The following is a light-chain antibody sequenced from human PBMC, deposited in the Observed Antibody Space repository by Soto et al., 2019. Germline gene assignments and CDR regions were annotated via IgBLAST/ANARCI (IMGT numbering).Light chain of an antibody. CDR2: DNS. J-gene: IGLJ1*01. CDR1: RSNLGTYY. CDR3: GACDSSLNVYV. V-gene: IGLV1-51*01. Sequence: QSVLTQPPSVSAAPGQEIIISCSGSRSNLGTYYVSWYHQLPGTAPKVVIYDNSRRPSGIPDRFSGSKSGTSATLAITGLQTGDEGDYSCGACDSSLNVYVFGGGTKLTVL.